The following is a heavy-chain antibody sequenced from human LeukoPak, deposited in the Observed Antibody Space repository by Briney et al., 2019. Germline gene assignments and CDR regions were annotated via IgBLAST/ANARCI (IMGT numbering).Heavy chain of an antibody. CDR3: ARGPAGYCSSTSCWTGAFDI. J-gene: IGHJ3*02. D-gene: IGHD2-2*03. V-gene: IGHV4-30-4*08. CDR1: GGSISSGDYY. CDR2: IYYSGST. Sequence: SETLSLTCTVSGGSISSGDYYWSWIRQPPGKGLEWIGYIYYSGSTYYNPSLKSRVTISVDTSKNQFSLKLSSVTAADTAVYYCARGPAGYCSSTSCWTGAFDIWGQGTMVTVSS.